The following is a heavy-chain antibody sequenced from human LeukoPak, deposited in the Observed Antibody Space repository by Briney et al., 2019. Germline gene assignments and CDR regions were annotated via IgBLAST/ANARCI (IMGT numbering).Heavy chain of an antibody. V-gene: IGHV3-11*04. CDR2: ISSSGSNI. CDR1: GFTFSDYY. J-gene: IGHJ3*02. CDR3: ASAYSSSWYEAFDI. Sequence: GGSLRLSCAASGFTFSDYYMSWIRQAPGKGLEWVSYISSSGSNIHYADSVKGRFTISRDNAKNSLYLQMNSLRAEDTAVYYCASAYSSSWYEAFDIWGQGTMVTVSS. D-gene: IGHD6-13*01.